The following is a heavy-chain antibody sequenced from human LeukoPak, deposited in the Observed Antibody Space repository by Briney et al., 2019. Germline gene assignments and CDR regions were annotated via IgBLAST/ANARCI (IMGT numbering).Heavy chain of an antibody. J-gene: IGHJ4*02. CDR2: MNPNSGNT. D-gene: IGHD5-12*01. CDR1: GYTFTSYD. Sequence: ASVKVSCKASGYTFTSYDINWVRQATGQGLEWMGWMNPNSGNTGYAQKFQGRVTITRNTSISTAYMELSSLRSEDTAVYYCARVQVDIVATIYYFDYWGQGTLVTVSS. V-gene: IGHV1-8*01. CDR3: ARVQVDIVATIYYFDY.